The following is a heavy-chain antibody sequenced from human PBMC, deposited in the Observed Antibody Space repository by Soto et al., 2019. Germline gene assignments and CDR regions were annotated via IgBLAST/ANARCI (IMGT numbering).Heavy chain of an antibody. Sequence: GASVKVSCKASGGTFSSYAISWVRQAPGQGLEWMGGIIPIFGTANYAQKFQGRVTITADKSTSTAYMELSSLRSEDTAVYYCARAPPTQPGIAAAGQRGGYYYYGMDVWGQGTTVTVYS. V-gene: IGHV1-69*06. CDR3: ARAPPTQPGIAAAGQRGGYYYYGMDV. CDR2: IIPIFGTA. J-gene: IGHJ6*02. CDR1: GGTFSSYA. D-gene: IGHD6-13*01.